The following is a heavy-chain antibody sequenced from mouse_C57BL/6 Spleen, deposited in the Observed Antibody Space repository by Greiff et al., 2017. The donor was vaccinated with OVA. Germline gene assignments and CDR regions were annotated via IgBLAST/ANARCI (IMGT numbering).Heavy chain of an antibody. CDR2: IDPSDSYT. CDR1: GYTFTSYW. J-gene: IGHJ1*03. Sequence: QVQLQQPGAELVRPGTSVKLSCKASGYTFTSYWMHWVKQRPGQGLEWIGVIDPSDSYTNYNQKFKGKATLTVDTSSSTAYMQLSSLTSEDSAVYYCARGGYSKGYWYFDVWGTGTTVTVSS. CDR3: ARGGYSKGYWYFDV. D-gene: IGHD2-5*01. V-gene: IGHV1-59*01.